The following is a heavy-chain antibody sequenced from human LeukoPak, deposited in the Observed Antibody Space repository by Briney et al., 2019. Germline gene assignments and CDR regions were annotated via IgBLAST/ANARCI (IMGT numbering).Heavy chain of an antibody. Sequence: PSETLSLTCTVSGGSISSGDYYWSWIRQPPGKGLEWIGYIYYSGSTNYNPSLKSRVTISVDTSKNQFSLKLSSVTAADTAVYYCARGVVVVAAYFDYWGQGTLVTVSS. CDR2: IYYSGST. CDR3: ARGVVVVAAYFDY. V-gene: IGHV4-61*08. J-gene: IGHJ4*02. CDR1: GGSISSGDYY. D-gene: IGHD2-15*01.